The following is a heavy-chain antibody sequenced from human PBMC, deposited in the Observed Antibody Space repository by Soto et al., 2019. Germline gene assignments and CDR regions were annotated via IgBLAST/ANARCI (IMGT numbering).Heavy chain of an antibody. CDR2: INTYNGNT. D-gene: IGHD3-16*01. CDR1: GYTFTSYG. J-gene: IGHJ6*02. Sequence: ASVKVSCKTFGYTFTSYGIGWARQAPGQGLEWMGWINTYNGNTNYAQNLQGRVTLTTDTSTSTAYMELRSLRSNDTAIYYCAMVDVYVTPSPQDVWGQGTTVTVFS. CDR3: AMVDVYVTPSPQDV. V-gene: IGHV1-18*01.